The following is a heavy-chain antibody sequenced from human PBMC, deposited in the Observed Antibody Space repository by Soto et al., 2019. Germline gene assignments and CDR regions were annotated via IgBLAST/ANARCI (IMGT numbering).Heavy chain of an antibody. CDR1: GFTFSSYA. CDR3: ARDYYKYYDSSGYYRSPAY. D-gene: IGHD3-22*01. J-gene: IGHJ4*02. CDR2: ISYDGSDK. Sequence: GGSLRLSCAASGFTFSSYAMHWVRQAPGKGLEWVALISYDGSDKDNADTVKGRFTISRDNSRNTLFLQMNSIKAEDTTVYYCARDYYKYYDSSGYYRSPAYWGQGT. V-gene: IGHV3-30-3*01.